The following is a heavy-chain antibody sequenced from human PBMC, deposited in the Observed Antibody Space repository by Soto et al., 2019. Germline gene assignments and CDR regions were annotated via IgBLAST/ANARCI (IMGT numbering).Heavy chain of an antibody. D-gene: IGHD2-15*01. V-gene: IGHV3-33*01. Sequence: GGSLRLSCAASGFTFSSYGMHWVRQAPGKGLEWVAVIWYDGSNKYYADSVKGRFTISRDNSKNTLYLQMNSLRAEDTAVYYCERAATPARSYYYYGMDVWGQGTLVTVSS. J-gene: IGHJ6*02. CDR2: IWYDGSNK. CDR1: GFTFSSYG. CDR3: ERAATPARSYYYYGMDV.